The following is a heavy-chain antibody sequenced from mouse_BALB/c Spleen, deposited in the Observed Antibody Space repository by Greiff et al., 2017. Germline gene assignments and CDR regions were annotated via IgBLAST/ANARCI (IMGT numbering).Heavy chain of an antibody. V-gene: IGHV5-12-2*01. CDR2: ISNGGGST. J-gene: IGHJ3*01. CDR1: GFTFSSYT. Sequence: EVKLVESGGGLVQPGGSLKLSCAASGFTFSSYTMSWVRQTPEKRLEWVAYISNGGGSTYYPDTVKGRFTISRDNAKNTLYLQMSSLKSEDTAMYYCAKWLLRGFAYWGQGTLVTVSA. CDR3: AKWLLRGFAY. D-gene: IGHD2-3*01.